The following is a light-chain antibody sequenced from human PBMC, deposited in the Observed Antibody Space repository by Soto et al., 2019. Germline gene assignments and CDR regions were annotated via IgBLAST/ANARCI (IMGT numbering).Light chain of an antibody. CDR1: QSVGRN. Sequence: ENVLTQSPGTLSLSPGERATLSCRASQSVGRNYLAWFQQKSGQAPRLVIYGASNRATGIPDRFSGSGSGTEFTLTISSLQSEDFAVYYCQQYNNWPRTFGQGTKVDIK. J-gene: IGKJ1*01. CDR3: QQYNNWPRT. V-gene: IGKV3D-15*01. CDR2: GAS.